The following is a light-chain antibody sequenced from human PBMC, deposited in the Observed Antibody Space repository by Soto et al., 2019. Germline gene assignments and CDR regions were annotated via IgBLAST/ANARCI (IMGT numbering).Light chain of an antibody. Sequence: IAFTKSRGTLSFSLGEIATLSFRASQSVSSSYLAWYKQKPGQATRLIIYGAYSRATGITDRFSGSGSGTDFTLTISRMETEDFEVYYCEKYGSSPWTGGHGHK. CDR3: EKYGSSPWT. J-gene: IGKJ1*01. CDR2: GAY. V-gene: IGKV3-20*01. CDR1: QSVSSSY.